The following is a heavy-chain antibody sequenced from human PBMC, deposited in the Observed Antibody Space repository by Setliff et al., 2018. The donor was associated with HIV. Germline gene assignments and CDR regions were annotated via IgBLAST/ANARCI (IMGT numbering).Heavy chain of an antibody. CDR2: IIPILGIA. Sequence: ASVKVSCKASGYTFTSYYMHWVRQAPGQGLEWMGGIIPILGIANYEQKVQGRDTSTTDESPSTAYMSLSSLRSEDTAGYYCASDHETHRYCDWLRGDYYYGMDVWGQGTTVTVSS. D-gene: IGHD3-9*01. CDR1: GYTFTSYY. V-gene: IGHV1-69*10. CDR3: ASDHETHRYCDWLRGDYYYGMDV. J-gene: IGHJ6*02.